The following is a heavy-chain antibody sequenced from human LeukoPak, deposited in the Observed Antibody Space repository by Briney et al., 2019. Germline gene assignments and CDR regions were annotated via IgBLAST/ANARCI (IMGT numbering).Heavy chain of an antibody. D-gene: IGHD3-10*01. CDR1: GGSISSSSYY. J-gene: IGHJ3*02. CDR2: IYYNGST. V-gene: IGHV4-39*07. CDR3: ASELGRSDAFDI. Sequence: PSETLSLTCTVSGGSISSSSYYWGWIRQPPGKGLEWIGSIYYNGSTYYDPSLKSRVTISVDTSKKQFSLKLSSVTAADTAVYYCASELGRSDAFDIWGQGTMVTVSS.